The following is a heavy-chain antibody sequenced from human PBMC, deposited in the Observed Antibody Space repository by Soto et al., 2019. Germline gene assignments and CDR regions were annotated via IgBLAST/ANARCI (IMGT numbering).Heavy chain of an antibody. CDR3: ARIGVRGVPAWFDP. CDR2: IYYSGST. CDR1: GGSISSYY. Sequence: QVQLQESGPGLVKPSETLSLTCTVSGGSISSYYWSWIRQPPGKGLEWIGYIYYSGSTNYNPSLKSRVTISVETSKNQFSLKLSSVTAADTAVYYCARIGVRGVPAWFDPWGQGTLVTVSS. J-gene: IGHJ5*02. V-gene: IGHV4-59*08. D-gene: IGHD3-10*01.